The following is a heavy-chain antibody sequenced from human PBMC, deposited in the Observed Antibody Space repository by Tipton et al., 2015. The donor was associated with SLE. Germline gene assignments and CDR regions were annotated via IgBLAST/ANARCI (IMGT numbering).Heavy chain of an antibody. CDR3: ASDPGYGGVPAGVDAIGI. V-gene: IGHV1-18*01. CDR1: GYTFTSYG. D-gene: IGHD2-2*01. CDR2: ISAYNGNT. Sequence: QLVQSGAEVKKPGASVTVSCKASGYTFTSYGISWVRQAPGQGLEWMGWISAYNGNTNYAQKLQCRVTMTTDTSTSTADMELRSLRSDDTAVYYCASDPGYGGVPAGVDAIGIWGQGTMVIVS. J-gene: IGHJ3*02.